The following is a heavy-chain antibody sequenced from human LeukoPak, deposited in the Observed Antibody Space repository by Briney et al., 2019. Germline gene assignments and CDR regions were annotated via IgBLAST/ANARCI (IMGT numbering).Heavy chain of an antibody. J-gene: IGHJ6*03. Sequence: SETLSLTCTVSGDSISAYSWSWMRQSPGKGLEWIGLIYYSGNTNYNPSLESRVTISMDTSKKWFSLNLMSVTAADTAGYYCARELDPTSTNNPHFYYHMDVWGKGTTVTVSS. CDR3: ARELDPTSTNNPHFYYHMDV. V-gene: IGHV4-59*01. CDR2: IYYSGNT. CDR1: GDSISAYS. D-gene: IGHD1/OR15-1a*01.